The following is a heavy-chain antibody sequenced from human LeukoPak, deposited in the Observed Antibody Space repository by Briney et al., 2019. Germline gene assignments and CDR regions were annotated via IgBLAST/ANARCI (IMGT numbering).Heavy chain of an antibody. Sequence: ASVKVSCKASAGTFSSYAISWVRQAPGQGLKWMGRIIPIFGIANYAQKFQGRVTITADKSTSTAYMELSSLRSEDTAVYYCARDLGIAAAAYAEYFQQWGQGRLVTVS. J-gene: IGHJ1*01. CDR2: IIPIFGIA. CDR1: AGTFSSYA. D-gene: IGHD6-13*01. V-gene: IGHV1-69*04. CDR3: ARDLGIAAAAYAEYFQQ.